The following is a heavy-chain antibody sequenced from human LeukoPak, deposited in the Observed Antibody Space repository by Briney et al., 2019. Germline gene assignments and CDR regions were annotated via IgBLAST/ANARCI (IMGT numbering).Heavy chain of an antibody. V-gene: IGHV4-61*02. CDR3: ARVFDL. CDR1: GGSMSSGSYY. CDR2: IYTSGST. Sequence: PSQTLSLTCTVSGGSMSSGSYYGNWVRQPAGKGLEWIGRIYTSGSTNYSPSLKSRVTISVDTSKNHFSLKLSSVTAADTAVYYCARVFDLWGQGTLVTVSS. J-gene: IGHJ5*02.